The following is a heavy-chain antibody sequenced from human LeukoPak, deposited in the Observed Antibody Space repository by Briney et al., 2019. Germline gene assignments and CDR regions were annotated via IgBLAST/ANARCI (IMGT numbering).Heavy chain of an antibody. Sequence: EASVKVSCKASGYTPTNYGVTWVRQAPGQGLEWLGWFSVYNGNTNYAQKFQDRVTMTTDTSTNTVYMELRSRRSDDTAVYFCASEVSSAWGDWYFDLWGRGTLVTVSS. CDR2: FSVYNGNT. CDR1: GYTPTNYG. V-gene: IGHV1-18*01. CDR3: ASEVSSAWGDWYFDL. D-gene: IGHD6-19*01. J-gene: IGHJ2*01.